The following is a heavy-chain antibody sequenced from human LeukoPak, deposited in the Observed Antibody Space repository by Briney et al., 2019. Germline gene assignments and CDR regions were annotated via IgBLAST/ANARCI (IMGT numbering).Heavy chain of an antibody. V-gene: IGHV1-2*02. CDR1: GYTFTGYY. J-gene: IGHJ5*02. D-gene: IGHD3-10*01. CDR3: AIGHYYGSGSNWGDP. Sequence: ASVKVSCKASGYTFTGYYMHWVRQAPGQGLEWMGWINPNSGGTNYAQKFQGRVTMTRDTSISTAYMELSRLRSDDTAVYYCAIGHYYGSGSNWGDPWGQGTLVTVSS. CDR2: INPNSGGT.